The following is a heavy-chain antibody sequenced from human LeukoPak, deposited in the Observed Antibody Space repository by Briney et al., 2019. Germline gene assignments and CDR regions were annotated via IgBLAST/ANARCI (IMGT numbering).Heavy chain of an antibody. J-gene: IGHJ4*02. CDR2: IIPILGIA. D-gene: IGHD5-12*01. V-gene: IGHV1-69*04. CDR3: ATDGTRDGYNYTFHY. Sequence: GASVKVSCKASGGTFSSYAISWVRQAPGQGLEWMGRIIPILGIANYAQKFQGRVTITADKSTSTAYMELSSLRSEDTAVYYCATDGTRDGYNYTFHYWGQGTLVTVSS. CDR1: GGTFSSYA.